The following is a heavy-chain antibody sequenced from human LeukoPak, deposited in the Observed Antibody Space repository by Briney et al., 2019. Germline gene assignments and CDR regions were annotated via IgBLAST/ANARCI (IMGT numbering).Heavy chain of an antibody. CDR2: IYTSGST. J-gene: IGHJ3*02. Sequence: SETLSLTCTVSGGSISNYHWSWIRQPAGKGLEWIGHIYTSGSTNYNPSLESRVTMSVDKSKNQFSLKLSSVTAADTAVYYCARDFIQRITMIPVAFDIWGQGTMVTVSS. CDR3: ARDFIQRITMIPVAFDI. V-gene: IGHV4-4*07. D-gene: IGHD3-22*01. CDR1: GGSISNYH.